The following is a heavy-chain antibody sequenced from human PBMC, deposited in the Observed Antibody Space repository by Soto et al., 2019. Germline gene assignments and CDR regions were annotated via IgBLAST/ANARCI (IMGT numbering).Heavy chain of an antibody. J-gene: IGHJ4*02. CDR2: VSHMGVS. CDR1: GELYGPYF. D-gene: IGHD6-19*01. Sequence: SETLSLTCDVSGELYGPYFWAWIRQSPGKGLEWTGEVSHMGVSNYNPALKNRVTISVDTPKKQFSLWLTSDTAMYYCATYSSGWYATPFDYWGQGTLVTVSS. V-gene: IGHV4-34*01. CDR3: ATYSSGWYATPFDY.